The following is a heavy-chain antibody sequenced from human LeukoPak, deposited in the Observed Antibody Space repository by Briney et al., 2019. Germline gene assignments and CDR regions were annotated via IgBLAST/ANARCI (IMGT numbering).Heavy chain of an antibody. Sequence: SETLSLTCTVSGGSISSYYWSWIRQPAGKGLEWIGYIYYSGSTYYNPSLKSRVTISVDTSKNQFSLKLSSVTAADTAVYYCAREYYYGSGSPPLDYWGQGTLVTVSS. V-gene: IGHV4-59*06. CDR3: AREYYYGSGSPPLDY. CDR1: GGSISSYY. CDR2: IYYSGST. J-gene: IGHJ4*02. D-gene: IGHD3-10*01.